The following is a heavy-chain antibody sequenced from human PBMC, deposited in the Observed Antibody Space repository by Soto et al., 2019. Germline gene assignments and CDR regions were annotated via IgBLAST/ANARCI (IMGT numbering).Heavy chain of an antibody. V-gene: IGHV1-69*13. CDR2: IVPVFGRP. CDR1: GGTFSSYA. D-gene: IGHD5-12*01. Sequence: SSVKVACKASGGTFSSYATSWVRQAPGQGLEWMGGIVPVFGRPNYAQRFRGRLTITADESTSTGYMELISLRSDDTDVYYCAREGSGYNFWGQGTQVTVSS. CDR3: AREGSGYNF. J-gene: IGHJ4*02.